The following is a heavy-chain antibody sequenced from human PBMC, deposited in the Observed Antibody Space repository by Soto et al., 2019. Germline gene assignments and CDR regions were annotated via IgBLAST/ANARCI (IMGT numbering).Heavy chain of an antibody. CDR2: ITPSGGST. Sequence: QVQLVQSGAEGKKPGASVKVSCKASGYTFTSYYMHWVRQAPGQGLECMGIITPSGGSTSYAQKFQGRVTMTRDTSTSTVYMELSSLRSEDPAVYYCARGDYYDSSPLNYYGMDVWGQGTTVTVYS. D-gene: IGHD3-22*01. V-gene: IGHV1-46*01. CDR3: ARGDYYDSSPLNYYGMDV. CDR1: GYTFTSYY. J-gene: IGHJ6*02.